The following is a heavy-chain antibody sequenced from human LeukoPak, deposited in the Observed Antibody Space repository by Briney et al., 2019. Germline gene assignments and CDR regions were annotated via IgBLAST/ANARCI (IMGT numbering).Heavy chain of an antibody. V-gene: IGHV3-7*01. CDR3: ARDPGAYSSGWLDWFDP. D-gene: IGHD6-19*01. CDR1: GFTFSSYW. Sequence: PGGSLRLSCAASGFTFSSYWMSWVRQAPGKGLEWVANIKQDGSEKYYVDSVKGRFTISRDNAKNSLYLQMNSLRAEDTAVYYCARDPGAYSSGWLDWFDPWGQGTLVTVSS. J-gene: IGHJ5*02. CDR2: IKQDGSEK.